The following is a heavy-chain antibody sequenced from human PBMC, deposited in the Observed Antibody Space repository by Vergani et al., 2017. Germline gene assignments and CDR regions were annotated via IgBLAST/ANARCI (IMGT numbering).Heavy chain of an antibody. D-gene: IGHD5-18*01. CDR1: GGTFSSYS. Sequence: VQLVQSGAEVKKPGSSVKVSCKASGGTFSSYSMNWVRQAPGKGLEWVSSISSSSSYIYYADSVKGRFTISRDNAKNSLYLQMNSLRAEDTAVYYCARDRGYSYGYGYWGQGTLVTVSS. J-gene: IGHJ4*02. V-gene: IGHV3-21*01. CDR2: ISSSSSYI. CDR3: ARDRGYSYGYGY.